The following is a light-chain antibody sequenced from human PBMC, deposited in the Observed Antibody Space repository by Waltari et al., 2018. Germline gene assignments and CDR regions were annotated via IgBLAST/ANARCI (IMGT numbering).Light chain of an antibody. CDR2: AAS. V-gene: IGKV1-39*01. CDR3: QQSYDIRS. Sequence: DVLMTQSPSSLPASVGDRVTITCRASQSISNYLNWYQQKPGKAPKLLIYAASILQSGVSSRFIGSGSGTEFTLTINSLQPEDSGSYYCQQSYDIRSFGQGTTVEI. J-gene: IGKJ1*01. CDR1: QSISNY.